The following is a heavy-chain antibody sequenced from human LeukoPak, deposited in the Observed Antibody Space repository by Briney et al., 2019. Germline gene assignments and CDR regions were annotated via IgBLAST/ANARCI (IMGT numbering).Heavy chain of an antibody. CDR1: GYTFTSYG. D-gene: IGHD1-26*01. J-gene: IGHJ3*02. CDR2: ISAYNGNT. CDR3: ARAESGSYTLGAFDI. Sequence: GASVKVSCKASGYTFTSYGISWVRQAPGQGLEWMGWISAYNGNTNYAQKLQGRVTMTTDTSTSTAYMELRSLRSDDTAVYYCARAESGSYTLGAFDIWGQATIVTVSS. V-gene: IGHV1-18*01.